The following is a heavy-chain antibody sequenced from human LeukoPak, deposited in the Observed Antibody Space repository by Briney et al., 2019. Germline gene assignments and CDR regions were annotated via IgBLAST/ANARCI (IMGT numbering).Heavy chain of an antibody. Sequence: GGSLRLSCAASGFTFDDYAMHWVRQAPGKGLEWVSLISWDGSTTYHADSVKGRFTISRDNSKNSLYLQMNSLRVEDTALYYCAKDTDSSGYYSGYFDYWGQGTLVTVSS. CDR3: AKDTDSSGYYSGYFDY. CDR1: GFTFDDYA. J-gene: IGHJ4*02. D-gene: IGHD3-22*01. V-gene: IGHV3-43D*03. CDR2: ISWDGSTT.